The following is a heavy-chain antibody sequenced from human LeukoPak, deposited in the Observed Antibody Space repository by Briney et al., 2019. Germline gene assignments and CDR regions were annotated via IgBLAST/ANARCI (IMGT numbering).Heavy chain of an antibody. V-gene: IGHV1-24*01. CDR1: GYTLTELS. D-gene: IGHD3-9*01. CDR2: FDPEDGET. CDR3: ATRRPYYDILTGYYRNYFDY. J-gene: IGHJ4*02. Sequence: GASVNVSCTVSGYTLTELSMHWVRHAPGKGLEWMGGFDPEDGETIYAQKFQGRVTMTEDTSTDTAYMELSSLRSEDTAVYYCATRRPYYDILTGYYRNYFDYWGQGTLVTVSS.